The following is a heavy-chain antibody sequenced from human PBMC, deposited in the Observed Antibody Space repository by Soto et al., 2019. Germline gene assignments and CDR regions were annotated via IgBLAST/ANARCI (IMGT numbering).Heavy chain of an antibody. J-gene: IGHJ3*02. CDR3: ASMTTVATAAFDI. V-gene: IGHV2-5*01. Sequence: QITLKESGPTLVKPTQTLTLTCTASGLSFGTSGVGVGWIRQPPGKALEWLALIYWNDDQRYSPSLKSSLTITKDTSKHQVVLTMTIVDPVDTATYYCASMTTVATAAFDIWGQGIMVTVPS. D-gene: IGHD4-17*01. CDR1: GLSFGTSGVG. CDR2: IYWNDDQ.